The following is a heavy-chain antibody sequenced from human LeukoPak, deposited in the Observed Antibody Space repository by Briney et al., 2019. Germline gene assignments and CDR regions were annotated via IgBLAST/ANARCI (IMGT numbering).Heavy chain of an antibody. V-gene: IGHV4-59*11. D-gene: IGHD3-16*01. Sequence: SETLSLTCTVSGGSIDRQHWSWIRQPPGKGLEWIGLISYSGSTYYNPSLESRVTVSRDTSRNHFSLKLSSVTAADTAVYYCTRDRNGGDYYYLDVWGEGTTVTVSS. CDR1: GGSIDRQH. CDR2: ISYSGST. J-gene: IGHJ6*03. CDR3: TRDRNGGDYYYLDV.